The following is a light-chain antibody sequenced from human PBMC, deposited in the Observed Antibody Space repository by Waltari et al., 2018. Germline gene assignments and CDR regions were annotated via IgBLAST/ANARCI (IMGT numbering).Light chain of an antibody. CDR1: QRVSID. J-gene: IGKJ1*01. Sequence: EVVLTQSPATLSLSPGETATLSCRASQRVSIDLVWYRQKPGQPPRLLINDATKRATGIPARFSGSGSGTDFTLTISSLEPEDFAVYYCQQRSKWPWTFGQGTKVEF. CDR2: DAT. CDR3: QQRSKWPWT. V-gene: IGKV3-11*01.